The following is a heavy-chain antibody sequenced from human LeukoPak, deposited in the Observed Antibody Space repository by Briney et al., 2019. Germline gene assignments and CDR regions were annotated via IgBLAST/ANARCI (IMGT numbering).Heavy chain of an antibody. CDR2: IYDRGST. D-gene: IGHD3/OR15-3a*01. J-gene: IGHJ4*02. Sequence: SETLSLTCTVSGGSISDYYWSWIRQPPGKGLEWIGYIYDRGSTNYNPSLQSRVTISVGTSRSQVSLKLSSVTAADTAVYYCASLGGTYDFWGQGTLVTVSS. CDR3: ASLGGTYDF. V-gene: IGHV4-59*08. CDR1: GGSISDYY.